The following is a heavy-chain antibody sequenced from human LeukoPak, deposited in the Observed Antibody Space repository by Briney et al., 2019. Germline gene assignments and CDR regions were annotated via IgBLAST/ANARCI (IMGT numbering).Heavy chain of an antibody. V-gene: IGHV4-61*02. D-gene: IGHD6-19*01. CDR2: IYTSGST. CDR3: ARDRGGPVAATGYWFDP. Sequence: PSETLSLTCTVSGGSISSGSYYWSWIRQPAGKGLEWIGRIYTSGSTNYNPSLKSRVTISVDTSKNQFSLKLSSVTAADTAVYYCARDRGGPVAATGYWFDPWAREPWSPSPQ. CDR1: GGSISSGSYY. J-gene: IGHJ5*02.